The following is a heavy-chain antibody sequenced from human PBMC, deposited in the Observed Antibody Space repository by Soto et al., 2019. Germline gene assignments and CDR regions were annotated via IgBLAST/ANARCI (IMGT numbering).Heavy chain of an antibody. Sequence: EVQLVESGGGLVQPGGSLKLSCAASGFTFSGSAMHWVRQASGKGLEWVGRIRSKANSYATAYAASVKGRFTISRDDSKNTAYLQMNSLKTEDTAVYYCTRRPPPTVTTWAVAFDIWGQGTMVTVSS. CDR3: TRRPPPTVTTWAVAFDI. CDR1: GFTFSGSA. CDR2: IRSKANSYAT. J-gene: IGHJ3*02. V-gene: IGHV3-73*01. D-gene: IGHD4-17*01.